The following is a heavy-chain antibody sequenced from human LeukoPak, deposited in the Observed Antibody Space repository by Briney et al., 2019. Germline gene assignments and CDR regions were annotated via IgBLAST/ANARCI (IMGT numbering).Heavy chain of an antibody. V-gene: IGHV1-18*01. Sequence: ASVKVSCKASGCTFSNYGINWLRQAPGQGLEWMGWISDYNSNRNYVQKFQGRFTLTADTSSSTAYMELRSLTSDDTATYYCARSGRSWYDWSDPWGQGTQVTVSA. CDR1: GCTFSNYG. D-gene: IGHD6-13*01. CDR2: ISDYNSNR. J-gene: IGHJ5*02. CDR3: ARSGRSWYDWSDP.